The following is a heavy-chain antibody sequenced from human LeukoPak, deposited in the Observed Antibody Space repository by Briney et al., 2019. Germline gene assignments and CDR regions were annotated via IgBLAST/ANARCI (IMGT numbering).Heavy chain of an antibody. D-gene: IGHD3-10*01. CDR3: ARETPMVRGVTSYYFDY. CDR2: IYYSGST. CDR1: GGSISSYY. Sequence: SETLSLTCTVSGGSISSYYWSWIRQPPGKGLEWIGYIYYSGSTNYNPSLKSRVTISVDTSKNQFSLKLSSVTAADTAVYYCARETPMVRGVTSYYFDYWGQGTLVTVSS. V-gene: IGHV4-59*01. J-gene: IGHJ4*02.